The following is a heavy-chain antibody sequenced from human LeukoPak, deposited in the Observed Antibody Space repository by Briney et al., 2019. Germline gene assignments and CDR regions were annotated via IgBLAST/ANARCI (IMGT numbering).Heavy chain of an antibody. CDR2: ISSSSSYI. CDR3: ARSRIVATIPSVSGP. Sequence: GGSLRLSCAASGFTFSSYSMNWVRQAPGKGLEWVSSISSSSSYIYYADSVKGRSTISRDNAKNSLYLQMNSLRAEDTAVYYCARSRIVATIPSVSGPWGQGTLVTVSS. V-gene: IGHV3-21*01. J-gene: IGHJ5*02. D-gene: IGHD5-12*01. CDR1: GFTFSSYS.